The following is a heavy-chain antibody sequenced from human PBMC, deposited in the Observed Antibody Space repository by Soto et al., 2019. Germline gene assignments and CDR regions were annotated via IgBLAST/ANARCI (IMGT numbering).Heavy chain of an antibody. CDR2: IYHSGST. CDR1: GGSISSSNW. V-gene: IGHV4-4*02. CDR3: ARKSLASGYSYGYVPWFDP. Sequence: SETLSLTCAVSGGSISSSNWWSWVRQPPGKGLEWIGEIYHSGSTNYNPSLKSRVTISVDKSKNQFSLKLSSVTAADTAVYYCARKSLASGYSYGYVPWFDPWGQGTLVTVSS. D-gene: IGHD5-18*01. J-gene: IGHJ5*02.